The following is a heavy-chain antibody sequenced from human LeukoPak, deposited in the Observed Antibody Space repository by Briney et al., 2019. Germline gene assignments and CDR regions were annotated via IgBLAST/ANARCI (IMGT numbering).Heavy chain of an antibody. CDR2: IYGGGDA. V-gene: IGHV3-66*01. J-gene: IGHJ5*02. D-gene: IGHD6-19*01. CDR3: ARVQFQWFDP. CDR1: GFTFSITY. Sequence: PGGSLRLSCTASGFTFSITYMAWVGQAPGKGLEWVSVIYGGGDAYYADSVKGRFIIARDNSKKTLSLQMNNLRVDDTAVYYCARVQFQWFDPWGPGTLVTVSS.